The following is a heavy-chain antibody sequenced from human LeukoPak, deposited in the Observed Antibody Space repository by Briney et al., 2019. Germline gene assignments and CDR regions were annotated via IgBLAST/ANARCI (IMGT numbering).Heavy chain of an antibody. J-gene: IGHJ4*02. Sequence: ASVKVSCKASGYTFTSYYMHWVRQAPGQGLEWMGIINPSGGSTSYAQKFQGRVTMTRDMSTSTVYMELSSLRLEDTAVYYCATDMVGYCGGVTCYSEAYWGQGTLVTVSS. D-gene: IGHD2-21*01. CDR2: INPSGGST. CDR1: GYTFTSYY. CDR3: ATDMVGYCGGVTCYSEAY. V-gene: IGHV1-46*01.